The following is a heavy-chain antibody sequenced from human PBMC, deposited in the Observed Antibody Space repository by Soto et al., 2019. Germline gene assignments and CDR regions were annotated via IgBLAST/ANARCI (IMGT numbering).Heavy chain of an antibody. CDR1: GFTFNTYG. D-gene: IGHD1-1*01. V-gene: IGHV3-33*01. CDR2: IWSDGNNK. CDR3: ARIQLDTIMALDF. Sequence: QVQLVESGGGVVQPGRSLRLSCATSGFTFNTYGFHWVRQAPGKGLEWVSVIWSDGNNKYYADSVKGRCTISRDSSKNTLYLQMNSLRVEDTAVYYCARIQLDTIMALDFWGQGTLVTVSS. J-gene: IGHJ4*02.